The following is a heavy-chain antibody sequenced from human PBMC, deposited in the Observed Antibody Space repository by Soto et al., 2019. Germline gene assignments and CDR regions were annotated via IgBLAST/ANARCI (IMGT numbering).Heavy chain of an antibody. CDR2: INDSGNT. V-gene: IGHV4-34*01. Sequence: SETLSLTCAVYGGSFSGYYWSWIRQPPAKGLEWIGEINDSGNTYYNPSFKSRLTISVDTSTSQISLRLTSVTAADSAVYYCQGGDFWGQGTRVTVSS. J-gene: IGHJ4*02. CDR3: QGGDF. CDR1: GGSFSGYY. D-gene: IGHD3-16*01.